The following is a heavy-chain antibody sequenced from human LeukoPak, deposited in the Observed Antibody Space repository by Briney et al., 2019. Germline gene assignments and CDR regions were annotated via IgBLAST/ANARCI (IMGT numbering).Heavy chain of an antibody. J-gene: IGHJ2*01. D-gene: IGHD4-17*01. V-gene: IGHV4-30-4*01. CDR3: ASRDTTSYWYFDL. CDR2: IYYSGST. CDR1: GGSISSGDYY. Sequence: SETLSLTCTVSGGSISSGDYYWSWIRQPPGKGLEWLGYIYYSGSTYYNPSLKSRVTISVDTSKNQFSLKLSSVTAADTAVYYCASRDTTSYWYFDLWGRGTLVTVSS.